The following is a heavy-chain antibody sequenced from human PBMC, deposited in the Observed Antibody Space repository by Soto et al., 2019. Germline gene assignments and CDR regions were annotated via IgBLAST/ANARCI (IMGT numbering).Heavy chain of an antibody. V-gene: IGHV4-61*01. J-gene: IGHJ3*02. CDR1: GGSVSSGSYY. CDR3: ARGGYYLPRAFDI. CDR2: IYYSGST. Sequence: PSETLSLTCTVSGGSVSSGSYYWSWIRHPPGKGLEWIGYIYYSGSTNYNPSLKSRVTISVDTSKNQFSLKLSSVTAADTAVYYCARGGYYLPRAFDIWGQGTMVTVSS. D-gene: IGHD3-3*01.